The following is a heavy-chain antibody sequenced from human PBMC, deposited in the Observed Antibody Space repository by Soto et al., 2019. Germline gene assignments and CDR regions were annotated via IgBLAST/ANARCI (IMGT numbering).Heavy chain of an antibody. V-gene: IGHV3-7*03. CDR1: GFTFSSYW. CDR3: SRGWGAH. Sequence: LRLSCAASGFTFSSYWMSWVRQAPGKGLEWVANMKLDGSEKYYVDSVKGRFTISKDNAKTSVYLQMNSLRAEDTAVYYCSRGWGAHWRQGALVTVSS. D-gene: IGHD3-16*01. J-gene: IGHJ4*02. CDR2: MKLDGSEK.